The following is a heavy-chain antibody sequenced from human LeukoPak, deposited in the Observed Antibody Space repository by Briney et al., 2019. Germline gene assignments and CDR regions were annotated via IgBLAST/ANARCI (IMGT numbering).Heavy chain of an antibody. CDR2: INHRGDT. CDR1: GGSFSTYY. V-gene: IGHV4-34*01. CDR3: ARGPTISETGYFDF. Sequence: SETLSLTCAVCGGSFSTYYWSWIRQSPGKGLEWIAEINHRGDTNYNPSVKSRVTISVDTSKNQFSLKLRSLTAADTAVYYCARGPTISETGYFDFWGQGTLVTVSS. J-gene: IGHJ4*03. D-gene: IGHD1-1*01.